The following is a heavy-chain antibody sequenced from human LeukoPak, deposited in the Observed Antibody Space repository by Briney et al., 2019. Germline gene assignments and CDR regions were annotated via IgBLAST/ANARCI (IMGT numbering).Heavy chain of an antibody. D-gene: IGHD6-19*01. Sequence: ASVKVSCKAAGHTFTSHGISWVRQAPGQGLEWMGWISAYNSNTNYAQKLQGRVIITTDTSPSTAYIELRSLRSDDTAVYYCARIAVTAYYFDYWGQGTMVTVSS. V-gene: IGHV1-18*04. CDR2: ISAYNSNT. J-gene: IGHJ4*02. CDR1: GHTFTSHG. CDR3: ARIAVTAYYFDY.